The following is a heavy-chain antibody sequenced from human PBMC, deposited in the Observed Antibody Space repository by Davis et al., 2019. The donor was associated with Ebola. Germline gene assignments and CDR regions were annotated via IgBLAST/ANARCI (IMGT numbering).Heavy chain of an antibody. CDR2: IDWDDDK. D-gene: IGHD3-9*01. J-gene: IGHJ6*04. CDR1: GFSLSTSGMC. Sequence: SGPTLVKPTQTLTLTCTFSGFSLSTSGMCVSWIRQPPGKALEWLALIDWDDDKYYSTSLKTRLTISKDTSKNQMVLTMTNMDPVDTATYYCARMVKYFDWLLPHYYYYYGMDVWGKGTTVTVSS. V-gene: IGHV2-70*01. CDR3: ARMVKYFDWLLPHYYYYYGMDV.